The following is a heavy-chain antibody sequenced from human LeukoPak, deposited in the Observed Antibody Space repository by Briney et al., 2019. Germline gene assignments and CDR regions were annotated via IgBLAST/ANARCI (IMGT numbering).Heavy chain of an antibody. CDR1: GFTFSNSW. CDR3: ARGGFDY. J-gene: IGHJ4*02. CDR2: IKQDGSEK. D-gene: IGHD3-16*01. V-gene: IGHV3-7*01. Sequence: GGSLRLSCIASGFTFSNSWMSWVRQAPGKGLEWVANIKQDGSEKYYLDSVKGRFTISRDNAKNSLYLQMNSLRAEDTAVYYCARGGFDYWGQGTLVTVSS.